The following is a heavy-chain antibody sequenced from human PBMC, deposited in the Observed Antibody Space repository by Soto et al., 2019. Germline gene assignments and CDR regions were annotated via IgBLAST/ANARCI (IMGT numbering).Heavy chain of an antibody. CDR2: ISYDGSNK. Sequence: GGSLRLSCAASGFTFSSYGMHWVRQAPGKGLEWVAVISYDGSNKYYADSVKGRFTISRDNSKNTLYLQMNSLRAEDTAVYYYAKDHSPTHHYYDSSGYNFGGQGTLVTVSS. J-gene: IGHJ4*02. CDR1: GFTFSSYG. D-gene: IGHD3-22*01. CDR3: AKDHSPTHHYYDSSGYNF. V-gene: IGHV3-30*18.